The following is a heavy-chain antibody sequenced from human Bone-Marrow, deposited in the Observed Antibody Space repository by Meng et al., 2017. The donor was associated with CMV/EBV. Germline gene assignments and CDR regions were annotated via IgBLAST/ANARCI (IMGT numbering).Heavy chain of an antibody. J-gene: IGHJ6*02. V-gene: IGHV1-18*01. CDR2: ISAYNGNT. CDR3: ARAGLRFFRDPPVLDGMDV. Sequence: ASVKVSCKASGGTFSSYAFSWVRQAPGQGLEWMGWISAYNGNTNYAQKLQGRVTMTTDTSTSTAYMELRSLRSDDTAVYYCARAGLRFFRDPPVLDGMDVWGQGTTVTVSS. CDR1: GGTFSSYA. D-gene: IGHD3-3*01.